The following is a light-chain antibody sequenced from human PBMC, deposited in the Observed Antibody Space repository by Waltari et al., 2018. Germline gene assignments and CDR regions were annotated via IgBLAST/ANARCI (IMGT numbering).Light chain of an antibody. CDR1: QSLSNRF. Sequence: EIVLTQSPDTLSLSPGERATLSCRASQSLSNRFLAWYQLKPGQAPRLLIDGASRRATSIPDRFSGSGSGTDFTISISRLEPEDFAVYYCQQYDRSVTFGPGTKVDIK. J-gene: IGKJ3*01. CDR2: GAS. V-gene: IGKV3-20*01. CDR3: QQYDRSVT.